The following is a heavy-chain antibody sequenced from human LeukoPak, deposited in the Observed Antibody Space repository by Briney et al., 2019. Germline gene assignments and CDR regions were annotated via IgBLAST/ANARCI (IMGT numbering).Heavy chain of an antibody. CDR2: IYYSGIT. CDR1: GGSVSSGSYY. Sequence: KTSETLSLTCTVSGGSVSSGSYYWSWIRQPPGKGLEWIGYIYYSGITRYNPSLKSRLTISVDTSKNQFSLKLSSVTAADTALYYCARVGSYSFDYWGQGALVTVSA. CDR3: ARVGSYSFDY. V-gene: IGHV4-61*01. D-gene: IGHD6-13*01. J-gene: IGHJ4*02.